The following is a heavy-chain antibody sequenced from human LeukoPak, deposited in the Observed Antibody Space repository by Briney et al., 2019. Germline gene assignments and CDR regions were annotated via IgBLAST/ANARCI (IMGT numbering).Heavy chain of an antibody. CDR2: IGDSGGST. J-gene: IGHJ4*02. Sequence: GSLRLSCAASGFTFSTYAMNWVRQAPGKGLEWVSVIGDSGGSTYYADSVKGRFTISRDNSKNTLYLQMNSLRAEDTAVYYCAKGTTVLTATALDYWGQGTLVTVSS. V-gene: IGHV3-23*01. CDR3: AKGTTVLTATALDY. CDR1: GFTFSTYA. D-gene: IGHD2-21*02.